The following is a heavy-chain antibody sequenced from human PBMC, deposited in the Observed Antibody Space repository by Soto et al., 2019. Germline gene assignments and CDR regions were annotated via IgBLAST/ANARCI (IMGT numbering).Heavy chain of an antibody. CDR3: ARVPPWGDSGSFYIQHYDS. D-gene: IGHD3-10*01. V-gene: IGHV1-3*01. J-gene: IGHJ4*02. Sequence: ASVKVSCKSSGDSFVTYAIHWVRQAPGQRLQWMGWINVGSGNTKYAQDFQGRVTFTRDTAATTTFMELSSLRSEDAAVYYCARVPPWGDSGSFYIQHYDSWGQGTLVTVSS. CDR1: GDSFVTYA. CDR2: INVGSGNT.